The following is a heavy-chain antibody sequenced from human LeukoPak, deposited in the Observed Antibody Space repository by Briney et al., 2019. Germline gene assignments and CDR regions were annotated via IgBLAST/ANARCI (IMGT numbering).Heavy chain of an antibody. CDR2: ISSSSSTI. Sequence: GGSLRLSCAASGFTFSSYSVNWVRQAPGKGLEWVSYISSSSSTIYYADSVKGRFTISRDNAKNSLYLQMNSLRAEDTAVYYCARDEAATIDYWGQGTLVTVSS. J-gene: IGHJ4*02. V-gene: IGHV3-48*04. CDR1: GFTFSSYS. CDR3: ARDEAATIDY. D-gene: IGHD2-15*01.